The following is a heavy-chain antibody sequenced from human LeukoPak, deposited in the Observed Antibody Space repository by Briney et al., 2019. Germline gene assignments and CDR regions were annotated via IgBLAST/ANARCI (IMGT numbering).Heavy chain of an antibody. Sequence: PGGPLRLSCAASGFTFRNYWMHWVRQAPGKGLVWVSRITSDGSSTSYADSVKGRFTISRDNAKNTLYLQMNSLRAEDTAVYYCARDGGDDAFDIWGQGTMVTVSS. D-gene: IGHD3-10*01. CDR1: GFTFRNYW. J-gene: IGHJ3*02. V-gene: IGHV3-74*01. CDR2: ITSDGSST. CDR3: ARDGGDDAFDI.